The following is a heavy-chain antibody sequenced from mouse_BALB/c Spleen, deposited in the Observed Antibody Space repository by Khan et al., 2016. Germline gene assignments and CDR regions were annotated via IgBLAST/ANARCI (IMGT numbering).Heavy chain of an antibody. CDR3: VREPYAMDS. J-gene: IGHJ4*01. CDR2: ISSGSNTI. V-gene: IGHV5-17*02. Sequence: EVELVESGGGLVQPGGSRKLSCAASGFTFSSFGMHWVRQAPEKGLEWVAYISSGSNTIYYADTVKGRFTISRDNPKNTLFLQMTSLRSEDTAMYYCVREPYAMDSWGQGTSVTVSS. CDR1: GFTFSSFG.